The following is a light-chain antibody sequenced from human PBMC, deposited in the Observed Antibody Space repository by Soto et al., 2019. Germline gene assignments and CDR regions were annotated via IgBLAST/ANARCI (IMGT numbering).Light chain of an antibody. CDR3: QQLNSYPLT. CDR1: QGISSY. CDR2: AAS. Sequence: DIQLTQSPSFLSASVGDRVTITCRASQGISSYLAWYQQKPGKAPKLLIYAASTLQSGVPSRFSGSGSGKGVPRTISSLQPEGFATYYCQQLNSYPLTFGGGTKVEIK. V-gene: IGKV1-9*01. J-gene: IGKJ4*01.